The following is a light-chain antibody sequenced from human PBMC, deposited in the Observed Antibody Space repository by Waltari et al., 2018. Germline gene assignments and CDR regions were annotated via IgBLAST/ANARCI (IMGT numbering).Light chain of an antibody. CDR2: RDS. V-gene: IGLV3-9*01. Sequence: SYELTQPLSVSVALGQTAKITCGGNNIGTKNVPWYHQKPGQAPVLVISRDSNRPSGIPERFSGANSGNTATLTISRAQAGDEADYYCQVWDSTTAGVFGGGTKLTVL. CDR3: QVWDSTTAGV. CDR1: NIGTKN. J-gene: IGLJ2*01.